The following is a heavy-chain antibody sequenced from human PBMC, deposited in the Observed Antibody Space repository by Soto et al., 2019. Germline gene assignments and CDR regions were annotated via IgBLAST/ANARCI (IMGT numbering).Heavy chain of an antibody. J-gene: IGHJ3*02. V-gene: IGHV1-69*13. CDR3: AREGALRFLEWLLWGNAFDI. D-gene: IGHD3-3*01. CDR1: GRTFSSYA. Sequence: SVKVSCKASGRTFSSYAISWVRQAPGQGLEWMGGIIPIFGTANYAQKFQGRVTITADESTSTAYMELSSLRSEDTAVYYCAREGALRFLEWLLWGNAFDIWGQGTMVTVSS. CDR2: IIPIFGTA.